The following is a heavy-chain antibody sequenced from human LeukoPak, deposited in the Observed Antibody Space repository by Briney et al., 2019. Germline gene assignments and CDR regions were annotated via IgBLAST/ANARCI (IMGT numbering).Heavy chain of an antibody. D-gene: IGHD3-22*01. Sequence: SETLSLTCTVSGDSISTSNYYWGWLRQPPGKGLEWIGSIYYSGSTYYNPSLKSRVTISVDTSKNQFSLKLSSVTAADTAVYYCARANYYDKKGHDFWGQGTLVTVSS. J-gene: IGHJ4*02. CDR1: GDSISTSNYY. V-gene: IGHV4-39*07. CDR3: ARANYYDKKGHDF. CDR2: IYYSGST.